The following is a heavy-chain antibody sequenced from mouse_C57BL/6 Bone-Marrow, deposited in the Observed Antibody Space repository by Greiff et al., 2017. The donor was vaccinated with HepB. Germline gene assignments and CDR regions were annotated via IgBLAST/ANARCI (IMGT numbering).Heavy chain of an antibody. CDR3: AREDYYGSSLFAY. D-gene: IGHD1-1*01. CDR1: GYTFTSYG. CDR2: INPRSGNT. V-gene: IGHV1-81*01. J-gene: IGHJ3*01. Sequence: QVHVKQSGAELARPGASVKLSCKASGYTFTSYGISWVKQRTGQGLEWIGEINPRSGNTYYNEKFKGKATLTADKSSSTAYMELRSLTSEDSAVYFCAREDYYGSSLFAYWGQGTLVTVSA.